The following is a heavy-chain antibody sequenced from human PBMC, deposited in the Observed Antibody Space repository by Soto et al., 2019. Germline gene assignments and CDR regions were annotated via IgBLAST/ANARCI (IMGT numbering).Heavy chain of an antibody. CDR2: IYYSGST. D-gene: IGHD3-10*01. J-gene: IGHJ6*02. V-gene: IGHV4-30-4*01. Sequence: SETLSLTCTVSGGSISSGDYYWSWIRQPPGKGLEWIGYIYYSGSTYYNPSLKSRVTISVDTSKNQFSLKLSSVTAADTAVYYCARDYGSGSRYYYGMDVWGQGTTVTVSS. CDR3: ARDYGSGSRYYYGMDV. CDR1: GGSISSGDYY.